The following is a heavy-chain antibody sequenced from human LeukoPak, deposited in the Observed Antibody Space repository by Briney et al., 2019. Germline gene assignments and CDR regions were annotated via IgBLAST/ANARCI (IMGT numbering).Heavy chain of an antibody. CDR3: ARANGQLWTTPDY. V-gene: IGHV3-30*03. D-gene: IGHD5-18*01. J-gene: IGHJ4*02. CDR1: GFTLSSYG. Sequence: PGRSLRLSCAASGFTLSSYGMHWVRQPQGEGLEWVAVISHDGSKKYSAESAKGRFTISRDNSKNTLYLQMNSLRAEDTAVYYCARANGQLWTTPDYWGQGTLVTISS. CDR2: ISHDGSKK.